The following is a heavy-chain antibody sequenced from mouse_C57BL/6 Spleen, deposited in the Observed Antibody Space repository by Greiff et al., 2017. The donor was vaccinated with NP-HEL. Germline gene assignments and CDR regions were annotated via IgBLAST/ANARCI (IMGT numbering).Heavy chain of an antibody. CDR2: IYPGDGDT. V-gene: IGHV1-82*01. D-gene: IGHD2-4*01. CDR3: ARLDDYDAYYYAMDY. J-gene: IGHJ4*01. Sequence: VQLQQSGPELVKPGASVKISCKASGYAFSSSWMNWVKQRPGKGLEWIGRIYPGDGDTNYNGKFKGKATLTADKSSSTAYMQLSSLTSEDSAVYFCARLDDYDAYYYAMDYWGQGTSVTVSS. CDR1: GYAFSSSW.